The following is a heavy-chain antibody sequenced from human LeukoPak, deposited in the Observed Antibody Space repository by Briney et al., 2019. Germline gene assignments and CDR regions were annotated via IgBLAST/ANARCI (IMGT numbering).Heavy chain of an antibody. Sequence: SETLSLTCAVYGGSFSGYYWSWIRQPPGKGLEWIGEINHSGSTNYNPSLKSRVTISVDTSKSQFSLKLNSMAAADTAVYYCARGAQTYYDKAPVDYWGQGTLVTVSS. J-gene: IGHJ4*02. V-gene: IGHV4-34*01. CDR1: GGSFSGYY. D-gene: IGHD3-22*01. CDR2: INHSGST. CDR3: ARGAQTYYDKAPVDY.